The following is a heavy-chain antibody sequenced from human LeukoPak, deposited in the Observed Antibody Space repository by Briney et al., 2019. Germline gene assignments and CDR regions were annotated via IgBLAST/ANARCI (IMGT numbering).Heavy chain of an antibody. Sequence: ASVKVSCKASGYTFTDYYMHWVRQAPGQGLEWMGWINPNSGGTNYAQKFQGRVTMTRYTSIRTAYMELSRLRSDDTAVYYCAIEFATVVVSAVISAFDIWGQGTMVTVSS. V-gene: IGHV1-2*02. CDR2: INPNSGGT. CDR3: AIEFATVVVSAVISAFDI. J-gene: IGHJ3*02. D-gene: IGHD2-2*02. CDR1: GYTFTDYY.